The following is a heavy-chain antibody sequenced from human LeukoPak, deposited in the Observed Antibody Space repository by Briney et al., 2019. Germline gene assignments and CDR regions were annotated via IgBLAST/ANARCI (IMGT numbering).Heavy chain of an antibody. V-gene: IGHV3-30*03. CDR1: GFTFSNYG. CDR3: ASHSSSWYGFDY. Sequence: PGRSLRLSCAASGFTFSNYGMHWVRQAPGKGLEWLVVISYDGSNKYYADFVKGRFTISRDNSKNTLYLQMNSLRAEDTAVYYCASHSSSWYGFDYWSQGTLVTVSS. D-gene: IGHD6-13*01. CDR2: ISYDGSNK. J-gene: IGHJ4*02.